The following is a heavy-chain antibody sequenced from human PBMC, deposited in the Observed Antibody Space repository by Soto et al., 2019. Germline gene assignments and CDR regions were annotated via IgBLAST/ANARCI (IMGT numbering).Heavy chain of an antibody. CDR1: GFTFSSYS. CDR3: ARGRADYMITPEGAFDI. Sequence: GGSLRLSCAASGFTFSSYSMNWVRQAPGKGLEWVSYISSSSSTIYYADSVKGRFTISRDNAKNSLYLQMNSLRAEDTAVYYCARGRADYMITPEGAFDIWGQGTMVTVSS. D-gene: IGHD3-16*01. CDR2: ISSSSSTI. J-gene: IGHJ3*02. V-gene: IGHV3-48*01.